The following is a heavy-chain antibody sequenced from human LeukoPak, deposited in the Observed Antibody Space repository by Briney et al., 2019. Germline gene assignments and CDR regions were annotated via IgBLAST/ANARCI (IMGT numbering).Heavy chain of an antibody. V-gene: IGHV3-23*01. Sequence: GGSLRLSCAASGFTFSSYAMSWVRQAPGKGLAWVSVISSSADSTYYADSVKGRFTISRDNSKNTLFLQMNSLRAEDTAVYYCAKPLEKYTYGGNFDYWGQGILVTVSS. CDR3: AKPLEKYTYGGNFDY. J-gene: IGHJ4*02. CDR2: ISSSADST. CDR1: GFTFSSYA. D-gene: IGHD4-23*01.